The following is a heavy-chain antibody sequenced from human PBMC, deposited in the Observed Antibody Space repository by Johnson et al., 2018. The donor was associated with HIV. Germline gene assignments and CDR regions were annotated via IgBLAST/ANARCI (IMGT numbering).Heavy chain of an antibody. J-gene: IGHJ3*02. CDR3: ARGLRWSRGFDGYAFDI. V-gene: IGHV3-30*02. CDR2: IRYDGTNK. D-gene: IGHD6-19*01. CDR1: GFTFSSYG. Sequence: QVQLVESGGGVVQPGGSLRLSCAASGFTFSSYGMHWVRQAPGKGLEWVAFIRYDGTNKYYADSVKGRFTISRDNSKNTLYLQMNSLRAGDTAVYYCARGLRWSRGFDGYAFDIWGQGTMVTVSS.